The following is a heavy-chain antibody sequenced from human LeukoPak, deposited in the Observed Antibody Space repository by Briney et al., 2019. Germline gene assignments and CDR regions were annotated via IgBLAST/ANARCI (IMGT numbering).Heavy chain of an antibody. Sequence: GGSLRLSCSVSGYTFSNFDMNWVRQTPGKGLEWVSYISRSSATVYYAGSVQVRFTISRDNAKNLLYLQMNSLTAEDTAVYYCARVEGTTGQGFDYWGQGALVTVSS. V-gene: IGHV3-48*01. D-gene: IGHD1-7*01. CDR3: ARVEGTTGQGFDY. CDR1: GYTFSNFD. J-gene: IGHJ4*02. CDR2: ISRSSATV.